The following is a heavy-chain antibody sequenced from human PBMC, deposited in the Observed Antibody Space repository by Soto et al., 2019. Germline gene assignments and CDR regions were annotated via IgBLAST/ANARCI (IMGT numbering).Heavy chain of an antibody. J-gene: IGHJ3*02. CDR3: AREKGAYSSGWNSLDDFDI. D-gene: IGHD6-19*01. CDR1: GDTFTSYY. V-gene: IGHV1-46*01. CDR2: INPSGGST. Sequence: QVQLVQSGAEVKKPGASVKVSCTASGDTFTSYYMHCVRQAPGQGGEWRGIINPSGGSTSYGQTFQGRDTMTRDPSKSTVHMELSSLQPEDTAVDYCAREKGAYSSGWNSLDDFDIWGEGTMVTVTP.